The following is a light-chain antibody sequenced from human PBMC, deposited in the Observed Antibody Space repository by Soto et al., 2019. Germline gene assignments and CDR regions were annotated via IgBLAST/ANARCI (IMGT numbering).Light chain of an antibody. J-gene: IGKJ5*01. CDR2: DAS. CDR1: QSIGTW. CDR3: QQYSNDLYT. V-gene: IGKV1-5*01. Sequence: DIQVTQSPSTLSASVGDRVTITCGASQSIGTWLAWYQQKPGKAPKLLIFDASTLESGVPSRFSGSGSGTDFTLTISSLQPDDFATYYCQQYSNDLYTFGQGTRLEIK.